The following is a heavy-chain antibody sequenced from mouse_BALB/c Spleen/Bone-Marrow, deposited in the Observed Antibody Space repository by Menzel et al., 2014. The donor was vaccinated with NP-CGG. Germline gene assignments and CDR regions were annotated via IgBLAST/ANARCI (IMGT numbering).Heavy chain of an antibody. Sequence: DVMLVESGGGLVQPGGSLKLSCVASGFTFSSYGMSWVRQTPDKRLVLVASIINTGGSTYYPDSVKGQFTISRNNPKNILQLQMSRRKAEDTGMYCGARVYGWDFDVWGAGTTVTVSS. J-gene: IGHJ1*01. CDR3: ARVYGWDFDV. V-gene: IGHV5-6-3*01. CDR2: IINTGGST. CDR1: GFTFSSYG. D-gene: IGHD1-1*01.